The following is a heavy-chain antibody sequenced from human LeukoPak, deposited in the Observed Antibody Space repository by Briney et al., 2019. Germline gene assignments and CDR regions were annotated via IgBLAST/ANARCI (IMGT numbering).Heavy chain of an antibody. D-gene: IGHD6-13*01. CDR1: GYTFTSYG. CDR3: AREGYSSSWYEDYYYMDV. CDR2: ISAYNGNT. Sequence: RASVKVSCKASGYTFTSYGISWVRQAPGQGLEWMGWISAYNGNTNYAQKLQGRVTMTTDTSTSTAYMELRSLRSEDTAVYYCAREGYSSSWYEDYYYMDVWGKGTTVTISS. V-gene: IGHV1-18*01. J-gene: IGHJ6*03.